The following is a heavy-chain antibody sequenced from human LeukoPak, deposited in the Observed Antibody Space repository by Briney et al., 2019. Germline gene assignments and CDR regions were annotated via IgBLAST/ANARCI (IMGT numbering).Heavy chain of an antibody. CDR3: TRRMRGLGIYSEGFDI. Sequence: GGSLRLSCAASGFTFSSYDMHWVRQATGKGLEWVAAIDNAGGTYYPGSVKGRFTISRENAKNSLYLQMNSLRAGDTAVYFCTRRMRGLGIYSEGFDIWGQGTMVTVFS. CDR2: IDNAGGT. CDR1: GFTFSSYD. V-gene: IGHV3-13*04. D-gene: IGHD3-10*01. J-gene: IGHJ3*02.